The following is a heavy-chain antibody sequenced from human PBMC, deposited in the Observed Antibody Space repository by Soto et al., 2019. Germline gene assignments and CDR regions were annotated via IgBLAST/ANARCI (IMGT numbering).Heavy chain of an antibody. CDR2: ISGGGGST. J-gene: IGHJ5*02. Sequence: EVQLLESGGGLVQPGGSLRLSCAASGFTFSSYAKNCVRQAPGKGLVGVSGISGGGGSTHYADSVKGRFTISRDNSQNTLYLQMNSLRVEDTAVYYCAKDRGSGWYENWFDPWGQGTLVTVSS. CDR3: AKDRGSGWYENWFDP. V-gene: IGHV3-23*01. CDR1: GFTFSSYA. D-gene: IGHD6-19*01.